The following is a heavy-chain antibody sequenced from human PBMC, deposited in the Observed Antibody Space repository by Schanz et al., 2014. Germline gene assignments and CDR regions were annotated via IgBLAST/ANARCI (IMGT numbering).Heavy chain of an antibody. Sequence: QVQLQESGPGLVKPSETLSLTCTVSGASISSYYWCWMRQPPGRGLEWIGYIYQAGGINYNPSLGSRVTISGDTTKNQVSLKLSSVSAADTAVYYCATLPEYSYMSWDHWGQGTLVTVSS. D-gene: IGHD5-18*01. CDR2: IYQAGGI. V-gene: IGHV4-59*01. CDR3: ATLPEYSYMSWDH. J-gene: IGHJ4*02. CDR1: GASISSYY.